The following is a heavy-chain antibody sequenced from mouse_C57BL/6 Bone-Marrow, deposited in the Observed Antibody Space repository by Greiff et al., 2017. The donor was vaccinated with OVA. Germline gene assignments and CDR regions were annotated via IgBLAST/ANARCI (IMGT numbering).Heavy chain of an antibody. D-gene: IGHD1-1*01. CDR2: ILPGSGST. CDR1: GYTFTGYW. V-gene: IGHV1-9*01. CDR3: ARRGMGNYYGSSRFAY. J-gene: IGHJ3*01. Sequence: VQLQQSGAELMKPGASVKLSCKATGYTFTGYWIEWVKQRPGHGLEWIGEILPGSGSTNYHEKFKGKATFTADTSSNTAYMQLSSLTTEDSAIYYCARRGMGNYYGSSRFAYWGQGTLVTVSA.